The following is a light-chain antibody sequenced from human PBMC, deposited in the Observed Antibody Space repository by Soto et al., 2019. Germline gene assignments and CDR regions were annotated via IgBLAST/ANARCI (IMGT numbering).Light chain of an antibody. CDR2: EVT. CDR1: SSDVGYYDY. Sequence: QSVLTQPPSVPGAPGQTVTISCTGTSSDVGYYDYVSWYQQHPGKAPKLVIYEVTKRPSGVPDRVSASKSGNTASLTVSGLRAEDEADYYCSSYAGSNNFVLGSGTKVTVL. V-gene: IGLV2-8*01. J-gene: IGLJ1*01. CDR3: SSYAGSNNFV.